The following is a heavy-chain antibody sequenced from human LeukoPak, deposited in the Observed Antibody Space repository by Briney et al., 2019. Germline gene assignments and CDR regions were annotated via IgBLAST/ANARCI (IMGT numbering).Heavy chain of an antibody. D-gene: IGHD3-10*01. J-gene: IGHJ4*02. V-gene: IGHV4-4*02. CDR3: ARGLIDGSGSYY. CDR1: GGSISSSNW. CDR2: IYHTGST. Sequence: SETLSLTCAVSGGSISSSNWWSWVRQSPGKGLEWIGEIYHTGSTNYNPSLKSRVTISVDTSKNQFSLKLSSVTAADTAVYYCARGLIDGSGSYYWGQGTLVTVSS.